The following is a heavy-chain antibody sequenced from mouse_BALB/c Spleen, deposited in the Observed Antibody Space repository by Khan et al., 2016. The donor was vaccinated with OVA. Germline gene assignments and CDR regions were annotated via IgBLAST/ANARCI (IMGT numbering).Heavy chain of an antibody. J-gene: IGHJ4*01. V-gene: IGHV1S41*01. CDR2: IAPGSGST. D-gene: IGHD1-1*01. Sequence: DLVKPGASVKLSCKASGYTFTSYWINWIKQRPGQGLEWIGRIAPGSGSTYYNEMFKGKATLTVDTSSSTAYVQLSSLSSEDSAVYFWARENYDGSTCYAMDYWGQGTSVTVSS. CDR3: ARENYDGSTCYAMDY. CDR1: GYTFTSYW.